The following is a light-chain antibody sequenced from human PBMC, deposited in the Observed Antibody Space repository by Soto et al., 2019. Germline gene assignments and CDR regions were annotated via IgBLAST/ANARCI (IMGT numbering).Light chain of an antibody. CDR1: SSDVGGYNY. CDR3: QSYDRSLSARV. Sequence: QSALTQPASVSGSPGQSITISCTGTSSDVGGYNYVSWYQQHPGKAPKLMIYDVSNRPSGVSNRFSGSKSGNTASLTISGLQAEDEADYYCQSYDRSLSARVFGGGTQLTVL. J-gene: IGLJ3*02. V-gene: IGLV2-14*01. CDR2: DVS.